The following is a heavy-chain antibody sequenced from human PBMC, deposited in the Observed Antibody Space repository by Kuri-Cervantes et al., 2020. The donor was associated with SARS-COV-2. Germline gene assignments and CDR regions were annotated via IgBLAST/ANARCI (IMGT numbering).Heavy chain of an antibody. CDR1: GGSISSYY. J-gene: IGHJ4*02. D-gene: IGHD3-22*01. V-gene: IGHV4-59*01. CDR3: AHLEGYYDSSGYYDY. CDR2: IYYSGST. Sequence: SETLSLTCTVSGGSISSYYWSWIRQPPGKGLEWIGYIYYSGSTNYNPSHKSRVTISVDTSKNQFSLKLSSVTAADTAVYYCAHLEGYYDSSGYYDYWGQGTLVTVSS.